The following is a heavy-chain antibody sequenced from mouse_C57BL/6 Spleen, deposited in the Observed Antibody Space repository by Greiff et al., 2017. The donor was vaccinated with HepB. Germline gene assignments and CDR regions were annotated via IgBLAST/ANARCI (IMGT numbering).Heavy chain of an antibody. V-gene: IGHV1-81*01. Sequence: VQLQQSGAELARPGASVKLSCKASGYTFTSYGISWVKQRTGQGLEWIGEIYPRSGNTYYNEKFKGKATLTADKSSSTAYMELSSLTSEDSAVYFCARSGSNYDFDYWGQGTTLTVSS. CDR3: ARSGSNYDFDY. CDR2: IYPRSGNT. J-gene: IGHJ2*01. CDR1: GYTFTSYG. D-gene: IGHD2-5*01.